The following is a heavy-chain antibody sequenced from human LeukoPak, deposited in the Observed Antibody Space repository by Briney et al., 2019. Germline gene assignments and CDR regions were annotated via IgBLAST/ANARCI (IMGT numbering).Heavy chain of an antibody. J-gene: IGHJ4*02. CDR3: AKVILTGYYFGY. Sequence: GGSLRLSCVASGFTLSSYAMSWVRQAPGKGLEWVSAISGSGGSTYYADSVKGRFTISRENSKTPLYLQMNSLRAEDTAVYYGAKVILTGYYFGYWGQGTLVTVSS. D-gene: IGHD3-9*01. CDR2: ISGSGGST. V-gene: IGHV3-23*01. CDR1: GFTLSSYA.